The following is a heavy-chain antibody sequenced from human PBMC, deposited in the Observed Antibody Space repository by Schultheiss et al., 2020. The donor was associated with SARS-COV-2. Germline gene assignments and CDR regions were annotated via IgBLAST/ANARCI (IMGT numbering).Heavy chain of an antibody. J-gene: IGHJ5*02. Sequence: GGSLRLSCAASGFTFSSYAMSWVRQAPGKGLEWVSYISSSSSYIYYADSVKGRFTISRDNAKNSLYLQMNSLRAEDTAVYYCARDPPVVVVGDGFDPWGQGTLVTVSS. CDR3: ARDPPVVVVGDGFDP. D-gene: IGHD2-15*01. CDR2: ISSSSSYI. V-gene: IGHV3-21*05. CDR1: GFTFSSYA.